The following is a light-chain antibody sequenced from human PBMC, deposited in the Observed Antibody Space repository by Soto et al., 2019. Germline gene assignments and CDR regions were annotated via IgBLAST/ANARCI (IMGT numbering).Light chain of an antibody. CDR2: EGS. J-gene: IGLJ3*02. CDR3: CSYAGSSTWV. V-gene: IGLV2-23*01. Sequence: QSVLTQSASVSGSPGQSITISCTGTSSDVGSYNLVSWYQQHPGKAPKLMIYEGSERPSGVSNRFSGSKSGNTASLTISGLQAEDEADYYCCSYAGSSTWVFGGGTKLTVL. CDR1: SSDVGSYNL.